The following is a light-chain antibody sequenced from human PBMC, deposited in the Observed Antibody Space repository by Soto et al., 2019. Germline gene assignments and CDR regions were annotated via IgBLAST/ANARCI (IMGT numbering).Light chain of an antibody. J-gene: IGLJ2*01. CDR3: SSYSATSIVV. CDR2: DVS. CDR1: SSDVGGYNY. V-gene: IGLV2-14*01. Sequence: QSALTQPASVSGSPGQSITISCTGGSSDVGGYNYVSWFQQHPGKAPKFLIYDVSRRPLGVSNRFSGSKSGNTDSLTISGIQAEDEAAYYCSSYSATSIVVFGGGTQLTVL.